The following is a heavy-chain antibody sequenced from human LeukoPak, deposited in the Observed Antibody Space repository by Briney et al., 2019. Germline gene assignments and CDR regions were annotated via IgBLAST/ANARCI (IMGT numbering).Heavy chain of an antibody. V-gene: IGHV3-15*01. CDR3: TTDAVVVVPAAIGEARWFDP. CDR2: IKSKTDGGTT. Sequence: GGSLRLSCAASGFTFSNAWMSWVRQAPGKGLEWVGRIKSKTDGGTTGYAAPVKGRFTISRDDSKNTLYLQMNSLKTEDTAVYYCTTDAVVVVPAAIGEARWFDPWGQGTLVTVSS. D-gene: IGHD2-2*01. J-gene: IGHJ5*02. CDR1: GFTFSNAW.